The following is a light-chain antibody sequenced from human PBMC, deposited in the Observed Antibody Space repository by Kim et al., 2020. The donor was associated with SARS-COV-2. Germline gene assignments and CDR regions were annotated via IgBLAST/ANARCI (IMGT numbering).Light chain of an antibody. CDR2: AAS. CDR3: QQYQSYPVT. V-gene: IGKV1-16*02. CDR1: QDIKNN. J-gene: IGKJ5*01. Sequence: ASVGDRVTMTGRASQDIKNNLVWFQQKPGEAPTSLIYAASSLQSGVPSKFSGGGSGTDSTLTISSLQPEDFATYNCQQYQSYPVTFGQGTRLEI.